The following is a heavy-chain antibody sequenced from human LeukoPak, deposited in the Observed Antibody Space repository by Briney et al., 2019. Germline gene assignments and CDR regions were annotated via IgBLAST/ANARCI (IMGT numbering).Heavy chain of an antibody. CDR3: AKIGRSSSWSKVGWFDP. J-gene: IGHJ5*02. D-gene: IGHD6-13*01. CDR2: ISGSGGST. V-gene: IGHV3-23*01. CDR1: GFTFSSYA. Sequence: PGGSLRLSCAASGFTFSSYAMSWVRQAPGEGLEWVSAISGSGGSTYYADSVKGRFTISRDNSKNTLYLQMNSLRAEDTAVYYCAKIGRSSSWSKVGWFDPWGQGTLVTVSS.